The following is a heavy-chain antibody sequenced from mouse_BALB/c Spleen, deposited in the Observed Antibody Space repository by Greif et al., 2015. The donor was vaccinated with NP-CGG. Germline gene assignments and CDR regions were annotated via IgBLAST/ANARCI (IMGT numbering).Heavy chain of an antibody. Sequence: EVQLVESGGGLVKPGGSLKLSCAASGFTFSDYYMYWVRQTPEKRLEWVATISDGGSYTYYPDSVKGRFTISRDNAKNSLYLQMSSLKSEDTAMYYCARDYFDYWGQGTTLTVSS. CDR2: ISDGGSYT. CDR3: ARDYFDY. J-gene: IGHJ2*01. V-gene: IGHV5-4*02. CDR1: GFTFSDYY.